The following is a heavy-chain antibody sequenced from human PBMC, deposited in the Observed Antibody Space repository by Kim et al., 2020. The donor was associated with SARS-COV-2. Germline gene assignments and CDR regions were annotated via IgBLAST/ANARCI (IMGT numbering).Heavy chain of an antibody. Sequence: SRKGRFTISRDNSKNTLYLQMNSLRAEDTAVYYCAKRAFDSSAYLYYFDYWGQGTLVTVSS. CDR3: AKRAFDSSAYLYYFDY. V-gene: IGHV3-23*01. D-gene: IGHD3-22*01. J-gene: IGHJ4*02.